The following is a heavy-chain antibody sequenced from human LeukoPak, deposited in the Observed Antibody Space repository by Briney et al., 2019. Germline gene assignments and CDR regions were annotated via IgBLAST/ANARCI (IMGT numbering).Heavy chain of an antibody. CDR3: ARGPSERYYESSGYYYFDY. Sequence: SETLSLTCAVYGGSFSGYYWTWIRQPPGKGPEWIGEINYSGRTNYNPSLKSRVTISVDTSRNRFSLKVSSVTAADTAVYYCARGPSERYYESSGYYYFDYWGQGTLVTVSS. D-gene: IGHD3-22*01. J-gene: IGHJ4*02. V-gene: IGHV4-34*01. CDR2: INYSGRT. CDR1: GGSFSGYY.